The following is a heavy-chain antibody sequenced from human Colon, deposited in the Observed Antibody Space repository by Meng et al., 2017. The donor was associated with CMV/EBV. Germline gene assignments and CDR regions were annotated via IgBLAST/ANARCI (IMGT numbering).Heavy chain of an antibody. J-gene: IGHJ4*02. Sequence: GGSLRLSCAASGFTFNSHEMNWVRQAPGKGLEWVSFITSSGSLIYYADSVKGRFTISRDNAKNSLYLQMDGLRDEDTAVYYCARQVRGLDYWGQGTLVTVSS. CDR2: ITSSGSLI. CDR1: GFTFNSHE. CDR3: ARQVRGLDY. D-gene: IGHD3-10*01. V-gene: IGHV3-48*03.